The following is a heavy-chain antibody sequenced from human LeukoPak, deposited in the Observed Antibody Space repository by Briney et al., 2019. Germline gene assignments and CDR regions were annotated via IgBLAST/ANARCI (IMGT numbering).Heavy chain of an antibody. CDR2: ISGSAADT. V-gene: IGHV3-23*01. Sequence: GGSLRLSCAASGFTFNNYAMTWVRQAPGRGLEWVSAISGSAADTYYTDSVKGRFTVSRDNSKNTLFLQMNSLRAEDTAVYYCAKDGGGYTLAGYYFDYWGQGTLVTVSS. CDR1: GFTFNNYA. J-gene: IGHJ4*02. CDR3: AKDGGGYTLAGYYFDY. D-gene: IGHD5-12*01.